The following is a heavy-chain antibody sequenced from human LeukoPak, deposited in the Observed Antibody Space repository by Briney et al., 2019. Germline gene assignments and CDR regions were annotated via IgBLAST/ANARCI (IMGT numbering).Heavy chain of an antibody. CDR3: AKPHFDGCYFYFDH. CDR2: ISGSGRDT. D-gene: IGHD3-22*01. J-gene: IGHJ4*02. CDR1: GFTFNKYA. Sequence: GGSLRLSCTASGFTFNKYAMNWVRQAPGKGPEWVSGISGSGRDTYSADSGKGRFTTSRDNSKNTLYLQMHSLRVEDTAVYYCAKPHFDGCYFYFDHWGQGTLVTVSS. V-gene: IGHV3-23*01.